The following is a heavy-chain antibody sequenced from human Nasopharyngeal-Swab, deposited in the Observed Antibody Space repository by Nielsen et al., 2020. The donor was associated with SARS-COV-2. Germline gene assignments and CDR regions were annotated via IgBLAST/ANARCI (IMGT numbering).Heavy chain of an antibody. Sequence: SETLSLTCAVSGGSISSGGYSWNWIRQPPGKGLEWIGYIYHSGSTNYNPSLKSRVTISVDTSKNQFSLKLSSVTAADTAVYYCAARGSSGWFGYWGQGTLVTVSS. CDR3: AARGSSGWFGY. D-gene: IGHD6-19*01. J-gene: IGHJ4*02. CDR2: IYHSGST. CDR1: GGSISSGGYS. V-gene: IGHV4-30-2*01.